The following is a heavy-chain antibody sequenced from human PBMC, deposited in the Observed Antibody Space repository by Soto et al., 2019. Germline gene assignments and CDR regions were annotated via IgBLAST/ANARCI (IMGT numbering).Heavy chain of an antibody. CDR2: INADNGNT. D-gene: IGHD3-3*01. CDR3: AILTMDYDFWSGPPLYYGMDV. J-gene: IGHJ6*02. Sequence: ASVKVSCKASGYTFTSYAIHWVRQAPGQRLEWMAWINADNGNTKYSQNFQGRVTMTTDTSTSTAYMELRSLRSDDTAVYYCAILTMDYDFWSGPPLYYGMDVWGQGTTVTVSS. CDR1: GYTFTSYA. V-gene: IGHV1-3*01.